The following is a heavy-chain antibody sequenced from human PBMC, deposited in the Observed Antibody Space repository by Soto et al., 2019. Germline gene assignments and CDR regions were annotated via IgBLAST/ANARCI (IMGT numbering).Heavy chain of an antibody. J-gene: IGHJ4*02. Sequence: SETLSLTCAVYGGSFSGYYWSWIRQPPGKGLEWIGEINHSGSTNYNPSLKSRVTISVDTSKNQFSLKLSSVTAADTAVYYCARERRAMVRGVNDYWGQGTLVTVS. CDR1: GGSFSGYY. D-gene: IGHD3-10*01. CDR3: ARERRAMVRGVNDY. V-gene: IGHV4-34*01. CDR2: INHSGST.